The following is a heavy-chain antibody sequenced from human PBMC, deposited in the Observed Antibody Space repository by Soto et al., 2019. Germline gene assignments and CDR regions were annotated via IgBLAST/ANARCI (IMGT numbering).Heavy chain of an antibody. Sequence: QVQLVQSGAEVKKPGASVRVSCKASGYTYTRYDIYWVRQATGQGLEWMGWMNPFSGNAVYTQKFQVRVTMTRDTSINTAYMEMSGLRSEDTAVYYCTRGQGNHWGQGSLVTV. V-gene: IGHV1-8*01. CDR2: MNPFSGNA. CDR3: TRGQGNH. CDR1: GYTYTRYD. J-gene: IGHJ4*02.